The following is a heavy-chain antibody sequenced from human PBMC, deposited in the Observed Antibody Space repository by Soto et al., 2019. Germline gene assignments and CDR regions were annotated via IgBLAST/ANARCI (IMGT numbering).Heavy chain of an antibody. Sequence: QVQLVQSGAEVKKPGASVKVSCKASGYTFTSYYMHWVRQAPGQGLEWMGIINPSGGSTSYAQKFQGRVTMTRDTSTSTVDMELSSLRSEDTAVYYCARAGAYCGGDCYSGDYYYYYGMDVWGQGTTVTVSS. D-gene: IGHD2-21*02. CDR2: INPSGGST. J-gene: IGHJ6*02. CDR3: ARAGAYCGGDCYSGDYYYYYGMDV. V-gene: IGHV1-46*01. CDR1: GYTFTSYY.